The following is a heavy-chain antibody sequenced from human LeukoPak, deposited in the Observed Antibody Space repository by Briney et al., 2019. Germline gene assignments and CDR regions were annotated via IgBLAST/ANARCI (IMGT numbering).Heavy chain of an antibody. V-gene: IGHV3-21*01. D-gene: IGHD3-22*01. CDR3: ARAKFDSSGYYYRGFDI. CDR2: ISSSSSYI. J-gene: IGHJ3*02. Sequence: PGGSLRLSCAASGFTFSSYSMNWVRQAPGKGLEWVSSISSSSSYIYYADSVKGRFTISRDNAKNSLYLQMNSLRAEDTAVYYCARAKFDSSGYYYRGFDIWGQGTMVTVSS. CDR1: GFTFSSYS.